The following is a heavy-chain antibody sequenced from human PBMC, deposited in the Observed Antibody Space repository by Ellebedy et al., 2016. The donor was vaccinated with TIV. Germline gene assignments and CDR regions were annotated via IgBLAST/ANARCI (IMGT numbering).Heavy chain of an antibody. CDR1: GFTFSSYA. Sequence: GGSLRLSXAPSGFTFSSYAMTWVRQAPGKGLEWVSSITSSGDRTNYADSVKGRFTISRDNVKSTLFLQMNTLTAEDTAVYYCARDRGSILTGYYRFWGQGTLVTVSS. D-gene: IGHD3-9*01. CDR3: ARDRGSILTGYYRF. V-gene: IGHV3-23*01. J-gene: IGHJ4*02. CDR2: ITSSGDRT.